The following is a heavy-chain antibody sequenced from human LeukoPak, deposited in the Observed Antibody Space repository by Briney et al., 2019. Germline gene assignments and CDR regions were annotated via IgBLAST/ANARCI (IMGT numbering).Heavy chain of an antibody. CDR2: IYYSGST. V-gene: IGHV4-39*07. J-gene: IGHJ5*02. D-gene: IGHD2-15*01. CDR3: ARCSTASGGLDP. CDR1: GGSITSSSYY. Sequence: SETLSLTCTVSGGSITSSSYYWGWIRQPPGKGLEWIGSIYYSGSTYYNPSLKTRVTISVDTSKNQVSLKLSSVTAADTAMYYCARCSTASGGLDPWGQGTLVTVSS.